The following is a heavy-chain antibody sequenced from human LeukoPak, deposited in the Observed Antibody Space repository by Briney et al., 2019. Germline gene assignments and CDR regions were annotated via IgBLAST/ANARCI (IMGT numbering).Heavy chain of an antibody. CDR2: IYYSGST. Sequence: SETLSLTCTVSGGSISSSSYYWGWIRQPPGKGLEWIGSIYYSGSTYYNPSLKSRVTISVDTSKNQFSLKLSSVTAADTAVYYCARDRNSYAKTYYFDYWGQGTLVTVSS. CDR1: GGSISSSSYY. J-gene: IGHJ4*02. D-gene: IGHD5-18*01. V-gene: IGHV4-39*07. CDR3: ARDRNSYAKTYYFDY.